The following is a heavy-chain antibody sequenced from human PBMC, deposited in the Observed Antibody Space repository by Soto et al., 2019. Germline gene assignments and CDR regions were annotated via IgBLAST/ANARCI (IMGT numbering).Heavy chain of an antibody. CDR2: IYHTGST. D-gene: IGHD4-17*01. CDR3: SSMGTPVTGLYYYDY. Sequence: PSETLSLTCTVSGGSMSRGDYYWSWIRQPPGKGLEWIGFIYHTGSTYYSPSLKNRVAISVDTSKNQFSLKLSSVTAADTAVYYCSSMGTPVTGLYYYDYWGQGTLVTVSS. V-gene: IGHV4-30-4*01. CDR1: GGSMSRGDYY. J-gene: IGHJ4*02.